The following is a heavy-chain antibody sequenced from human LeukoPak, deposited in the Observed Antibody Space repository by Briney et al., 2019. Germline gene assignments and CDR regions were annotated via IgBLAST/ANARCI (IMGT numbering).Heavy chain of an antibody. D-gene: IGHD3-10*01. CDR1: GFTFSSYG. CDR2: IRYDGNDK. Sequence: PGGSLRLSCAASGFTFSSYGMHWVRQAPGKGLEWVAFIRYDGNDKYYADSVKGRFTISRDNSKNTLYLQMNSLRVEDTAVYYCAKNYGFDYWGQGTLVTVSS. J-gene: IGHJ4*02. V-gene: IGHV3-30*02. CDR3: AKNYGFDY.